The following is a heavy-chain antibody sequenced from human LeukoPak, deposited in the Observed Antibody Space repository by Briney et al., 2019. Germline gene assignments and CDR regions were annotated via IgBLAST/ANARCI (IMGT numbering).Heavy chain of an antibody. CDR2: ISYDGSNK. Sequence: GGSLRLSCAASGFTFSSYAMHWVRQAPGKGLEWVAVISYDGSNKYYADSVKGRFTISRDNSKNTLYLQMNSLRAEDTAVYYCARDPHTAMGNIDYWGQGTLVTVSS. CDR3: ARDPHTAMGNIDY. D-gene: IGHD5-18*01. J-gene: IGHJ4*02. CDR1: GFTFSSYA. V-gene: IGHV3-30-3*01.